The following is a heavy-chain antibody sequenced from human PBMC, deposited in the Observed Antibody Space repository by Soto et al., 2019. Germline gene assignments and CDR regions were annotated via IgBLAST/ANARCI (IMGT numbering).Heavy chain of an antibody. CDR3: ARVEMGSYYYYGMDV. Sequence: PSETLSLTCTVSGGSISSGGYYWSWIRQHPGKGLEWIGYIYYSGSTYYNPSLKSRVTISVDTSKNQFSLKLSSVTAADTAVYYCARVEMGSYYYYGMDVWGQGTTVTVSS. D-gene: IGHD2-15*01. V-gene: IGHV4-31*03. CDR2: IYYSGST. J-gene: IGHJ6*02. CDR1: GGSISSGGYY.